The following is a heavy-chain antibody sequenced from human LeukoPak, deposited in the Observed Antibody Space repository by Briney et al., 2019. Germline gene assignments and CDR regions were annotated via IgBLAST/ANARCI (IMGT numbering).Heavy chain of an antibody. Sequence: GGSLRLSCAVSGFTFSSYWMSWVRQAPGKGLEWVANIKQDGSEKYYVDSVKGRFTISRDNAKNSPYLQMNSLRAEDTAVYYCARGTRHHRYWGRGTLVTVSS. V-gene: IGHV3-7*01. J-gene: IGHJ4*02. CDR3: ARGTRHHRY. CDR2: IKQDGSEK. CDR1: GFTFSSYW. D-gene: IGHD1/OR15-1a*01.